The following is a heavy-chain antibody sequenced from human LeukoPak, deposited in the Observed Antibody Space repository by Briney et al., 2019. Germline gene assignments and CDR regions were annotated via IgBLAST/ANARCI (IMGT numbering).Heavy chain of an antibody. CDR1: GFTFSSYW. D-gene: IGHD5-12*01. CDR2: IKQDGSEK. J-gene: IGHJ4*02. CDR3: ARVRGYDTRDLDY. V-gene: IGHV3-7*01. Sequence: PGGSLRLSCAASGFTFSSYWMNWVRQAPGKGLEWVANIKQDGSEKYYVDSVKGRFTISRDNAKNLVYLQMNSLRAEDTAVYYCARVRGYDTRDLDYWGQGTLVTVSS.